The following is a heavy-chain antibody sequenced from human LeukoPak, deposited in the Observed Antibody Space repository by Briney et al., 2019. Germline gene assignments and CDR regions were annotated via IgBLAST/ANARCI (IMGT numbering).Heavy chain of an antibody. D-gene: IGHD5-18*01. J-gene: IGHJ4*02. CDR2: IFPGDSHT. Sequence: GESLKISCKGSGYSFTNYWIAWVRQMPGKGLEWMGIIFPGDSHTRYSPSFQGQVTISADKSISTAYLQWNSLTASDTAMYYCARRHRRGAYTYGVDYWGQGTPVTVSS. CDR3: ARRHRRGAYTYGVDY. V-gene: IGHV5-51*01. CDR1: GYSFTNYW.